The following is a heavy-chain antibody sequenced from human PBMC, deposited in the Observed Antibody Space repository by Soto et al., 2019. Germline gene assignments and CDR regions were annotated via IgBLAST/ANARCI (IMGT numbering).Heavy chain of an antibody. CDR2: ISGSGGST. D-gene: IGHD2-15*01. Sequence: GGSLRLSCAASGFTFSSYAMSWVRQAPGKGLEWVSAISGSGGSTYYADSVKGRFTISRDNSKNTLYLQMNSLRAEDTAVYYCAKKNAAKRGQKYYYYGMDVWGQGTTVTVSS. CDR1: GFTFSSYA. V-gene: IGHV3-23*01. CDR3: AKKNAAKRGQKYYYYGMDV. J-gene: IGHJ6*02.